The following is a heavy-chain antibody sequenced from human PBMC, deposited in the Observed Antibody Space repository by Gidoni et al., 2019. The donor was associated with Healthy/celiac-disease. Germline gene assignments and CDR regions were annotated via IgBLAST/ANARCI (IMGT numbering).Heavy chain of an antibody. Sequence: EVQLVESGGGLVKPGGSLRLSCAASGFTFRSYSMNWVRQAQGKGLEWVSSISSSSSYIYYADSVKGRFTISRDNAKNSLYLQMNSLRAEDTAVYYCARDSKWEPNYGMDVWGQGTTVTVSS. CDR1: GFTFRSYS. CDR2: ISSSSSYI. V-gene: IGHV3-21*01. D-gene: IGHD1-26*01. J-gene: IGHJ6*02. CDR3: ARDSKWEPNYGMDV.